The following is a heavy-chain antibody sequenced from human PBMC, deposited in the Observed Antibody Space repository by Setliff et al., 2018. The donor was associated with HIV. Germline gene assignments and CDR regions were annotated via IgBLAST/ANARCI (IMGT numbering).Heavy chain of an antibody. D-gene: IGHD3-10*01. J-gene: IGHJ6*03. V-gene: IGHV4-39*07. CDR3: ARAVIRREDRGMWTKLWSAPNHMDV. Sequence: SETLSLTCTVSGGSLSSSSYYWVWIRQPPGKGLVWIGSIYYSGATYYNPSLKSRVTLSVDTYNSQFSLNLRDVTAGDKALYYCARAVIRREDRGMWTKLWSAPNHMDVWGKGITVTVSS. CDR1: GGSLSSSSYY. CDR2: IYYSGAT.